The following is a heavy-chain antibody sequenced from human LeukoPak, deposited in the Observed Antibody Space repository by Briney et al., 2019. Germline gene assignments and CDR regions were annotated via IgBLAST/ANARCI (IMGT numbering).Heavy chain of an antibody. J-gene: IGHJ5*02. D-gene: IGHD2-21*01. Sequence: ASVKVSCKASGYTFTSYGISWVRQAPGQGLEWMGWISAYNGNTNYAQKFQGRVTITADKSTSTAYMELSSLRSEDTAVYYCARDVPPAYCGGDCYKLNWFDPWGQGTLGTVSS. CDR2: ISAYNGNT. CDR1: GYTFTSYG. CDR3: ARDVPPAYCGGDCYKLNWFDP. V-gene: IGHV1-18*01.